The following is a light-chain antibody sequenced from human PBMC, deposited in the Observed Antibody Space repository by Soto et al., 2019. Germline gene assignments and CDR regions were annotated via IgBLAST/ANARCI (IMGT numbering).Light chain of an antibody. Sequence: DIQMTQSPSTLSAFVGDRVTITFRSSQSISFSLAWYQQKVGKAPKLLIYAASSLQSGVPSRFSGSGSGTEFTLTISSLQPDDFAAYYCQQYDSHPWTFGQGTKVDIK. J-gene: IGKJ1*01. CDR3: QQYDSHPWT. CDR1: QSISFS. V-gene: IGKV1-5*01. CDR2: AAS.